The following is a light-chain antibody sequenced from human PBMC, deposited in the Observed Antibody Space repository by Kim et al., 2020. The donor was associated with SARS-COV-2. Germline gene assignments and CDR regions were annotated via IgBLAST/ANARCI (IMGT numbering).Light chain of an antibody. CDR2: GAS. CDR3: QHYYMWHPWT. Sequence: EIVMTQSPAALSVSPGKGAILSCRASQAVSNSVAWYQHKPGQATRILIYGASTRAPGIPTRFSGSGSGTQFTLTIISLQSEDSATYYCQHYYMWHPWTFGRGTKVEIK. V-gene: IGKV3-15*01. J-gene: IGKJ1*01. CDR1: QAVSNS.